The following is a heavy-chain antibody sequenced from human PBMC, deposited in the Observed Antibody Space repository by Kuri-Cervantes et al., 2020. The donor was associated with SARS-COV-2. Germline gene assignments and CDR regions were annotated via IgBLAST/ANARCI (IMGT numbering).Heavy chain of an antibody. CDR3: ARLRQWLLDY. CDR1: GGSFSGYY. CDR2: INHSGNT. V-gene: IGHV4-34*01. Sequence: ESLKISCAVYGGSFSGYYWSWIRQPPGKGLEWIGEINHSGNTNYDPSLKSRVTISIDTSKNQFSLKLSSVTAADTAVYYCARLRQWLLDYWGQGTLVTVSS. J-gene: IGHJ4*02. D-gene: IGHD6-19*01.